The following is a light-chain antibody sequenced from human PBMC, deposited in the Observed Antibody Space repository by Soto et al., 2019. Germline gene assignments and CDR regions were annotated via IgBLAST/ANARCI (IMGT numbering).Light chain of an antibody. CDR1: SSDVGGNHY. CDR2: EVS. J-gene: IGLJ2*01. V-gene: IGLV2-8*01. Sequence: QSVLTQPPSASGSPGQSVTISCTGTSSDVGGNHYVSWYQQHPGKAPKLMIYEVSKRPSGVPDRISGSKSGNTASLTVSGLQAEDEADYYCSSYAGSNYVVFGGGTKLTVL. CDR3: SSYAGSNYVV.